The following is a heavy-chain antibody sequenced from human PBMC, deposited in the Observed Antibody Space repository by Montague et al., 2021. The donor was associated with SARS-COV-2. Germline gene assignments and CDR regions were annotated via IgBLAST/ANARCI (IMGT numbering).Heavy chain of an antibody. D-gene: IGHD3-9*01. Sequence: SETRSLTCTVSGGSITSYYWTWIRQPPGKGLEWVGRIYYSGSTNYNPSLKSRVTISVDTSKNQFSLKLSSVTAADTAVYYCARTGLGAYDILTGYTVNASDMWGQGTMVTVSS. CDR1: GGSITSYY. V-gene: IGHV4-59*01. CDR3: ARTGLGAYDILTGYTVNASDM. J-gene: IGHJ3*02. CDR2: IYYSGST.